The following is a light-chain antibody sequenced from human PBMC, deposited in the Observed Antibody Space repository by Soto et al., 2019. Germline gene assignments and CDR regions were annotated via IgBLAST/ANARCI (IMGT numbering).Light chain of an antibody. CDR3: QQTYSTPFT. Sequence: DIQVTQSPSSLSASVGDRVTITCRASQSINNYLNWHQQKPGKAPKLLSYAASSLQSGVPSRFSGSGSGTDFALTISSLQPEDFATYYCQQTYSTPFTFGPGTKVDFK. CDR1: QSINNY. V-gene: IGKV1-39*01. J-gene: IGKJ3*01. CDR2: AAS.